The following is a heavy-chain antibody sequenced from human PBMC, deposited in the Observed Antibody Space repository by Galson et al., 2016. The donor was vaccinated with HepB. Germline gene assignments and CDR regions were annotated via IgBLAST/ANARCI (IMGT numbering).Heavy chain of an antibody. CDR2: IKEDGSEK. Sequence: SLRLSCAASGFTFSSYWMSWVRQAPGRGLEWVANIKEDGSEKYYVDSVKGQFTISRDNAKNSLYLQMNSLRAEDTAVYYCASIPRRGPFDYWGQGTQVTVSS. V-gene: IGHV3-7*03. J-gene: IGHJ4*02. CDR1: GFTFSSYW. CDR3: ASIPRRGPFDY. D-gene: IGHD2-21*01.